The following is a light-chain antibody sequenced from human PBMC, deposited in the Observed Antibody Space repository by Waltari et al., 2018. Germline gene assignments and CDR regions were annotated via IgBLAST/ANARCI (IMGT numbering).Light chain of an antibody. CDR2: DAS. CDR3: QQRSNWPPEGLT. CDR1: QSVSSY. V-gene: IGKV3-11*01. J-gene: IGKJ4*01. Sequence: EIVLTQSPATRSLSPGERATLSCRASQSVSSYLAWYQQKPGQAPRLLIYDASNRATGIPARFSGSGSGTDFTLTISSLEPEDFAVYYCQQRSNWPPEGLTFGGGTKVEIK.